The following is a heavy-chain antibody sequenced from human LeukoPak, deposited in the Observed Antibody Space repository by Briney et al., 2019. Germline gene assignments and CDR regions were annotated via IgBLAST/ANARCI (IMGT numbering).Heavy chain of an antibody. CDR2: ISYDGSNK. D-gene: IGHD3-22*01. J-gene: IGHJ4*02. Sequence: PGRSLRLSCAASGFTFSSYAMHWVRQAPGKGLEWVAVISYDGSNKYYADSVKGRFTISRDNSKNTVYLKMNSLRVEDTAVYYCAGDSSGYPYYFDYWGQGTLVTVSS. V-gene: IGHV3-30-3*01. CDR1: GFTFSSYA. CDR3: AGDSSGYPYYFDY.